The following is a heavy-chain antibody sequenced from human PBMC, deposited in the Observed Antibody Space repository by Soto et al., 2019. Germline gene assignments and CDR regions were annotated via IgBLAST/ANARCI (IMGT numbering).Heavy chain of an antibody. CDR2: IDQTGST. CDR3: AGGLATVVRGVMNWFDP. CDR1: GGSFSGYY. J-gene: IGHJ5*02. V-gene: IGHV4-34*01. Sequence: QVQLQQWGAGLLKSSETLSLTCAVYGGSFSGYYWNWLRQPPGEGLEWIGKIDQTGSTNYNPSLTTRVTRSVDTSRHKFSLKLTSVTSMDTAVYYCAGGLATVVRGVMNWFDPWVQGTLVTVSS. D-gene: IGHD3-10*01.